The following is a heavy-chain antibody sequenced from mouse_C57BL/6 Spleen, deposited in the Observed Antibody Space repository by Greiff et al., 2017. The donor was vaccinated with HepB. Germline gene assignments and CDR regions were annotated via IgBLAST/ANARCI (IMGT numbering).Heavy chain of an antibody. D-gene: IGHD2-4*01. Sequence: VQGVESGAELAKPGASVKLSCKASGYTFTSYWMHWVKQRPGQGLEWIGYINPSSGYTKYNQKFKDKATLTADKSSSTAYMQLSSLTYEDSAVYYCATYYDYDEGNYYAMDYWGQGTSVTVSS. V-gene: IGHV1-7*01. CDR2: INPSSGYT. CDR3: ATYYDYDEGNYYAMDY. CDR1: GYTFTSYW. J-gene: IGHJ4*01.